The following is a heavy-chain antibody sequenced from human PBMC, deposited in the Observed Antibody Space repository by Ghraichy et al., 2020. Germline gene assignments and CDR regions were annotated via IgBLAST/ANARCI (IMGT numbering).Heavy chain of an antibody. CDR3: TRAPGSRGSSPTHDAFDI. Sequence: GGSLRLSCAASGFIFSDHYMDWVRQAPGKGLEWVGRTRNRVNGYTTEYAASVKDRFTISRDDSKNSLYLQMNSLKTEDTAVYYCTRAPGSRGSSPTHDAFDIWGQGTMVTVSS. V-gene: IGHV3-72*01. CDR2: TRNRVNGYTT. J-gene: IGHJ3*02. D-gene: IGHD3-16*01. CDR1: GFIFSDHY.